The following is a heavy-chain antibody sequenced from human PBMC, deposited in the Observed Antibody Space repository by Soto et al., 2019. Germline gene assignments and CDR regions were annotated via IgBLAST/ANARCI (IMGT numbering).Heavy chain of an antibody. Sequence: QVQLVQSGAEVKKPGSSVKVSCKASGGTFSPYTINWVRQAPGQGLEWMGRIIPFHGVTNYAQKFQARVTITAYKSKSTAYMELSGLRFEDTAMYYCTRDWEITVSTWSFGGFWGRGTLVTVSS. CDR2: IIPFHGVT. CDR3: TRDWEITVSTWSFGGF. J-gene: IGHJ4*02. CDR1: GGTFSPYT. V-gene: IGHV1-69*08. D-gene: IGHD3-10*01.